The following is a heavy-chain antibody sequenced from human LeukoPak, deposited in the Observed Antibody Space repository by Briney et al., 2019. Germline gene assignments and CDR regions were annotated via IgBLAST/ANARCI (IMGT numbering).Heavy chain of an antibody. Sequence: GGSLRLSCAASGFTFSSYGMHWVRQAPGKGLEWLAVIWYDGSNIYYADSVKGRFAISRDNSKNTPYLLLNSLRAEDTAVYYCARARNNYDSSSYSALDYWGQGTLVTVSS. D-gene: IGHD3-22*01. CDR1: GFTFSSYG. CDR3: ARARNNYDSSSYSALDY. V-gene: IGHV3-33*01. CDR2: IWYDGSNI. J-gene: IGHJ4*02.